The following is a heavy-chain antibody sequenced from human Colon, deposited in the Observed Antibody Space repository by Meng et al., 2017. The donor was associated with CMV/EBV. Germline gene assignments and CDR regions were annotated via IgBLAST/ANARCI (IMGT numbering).Heavy chain of an antibody. D-gene: IGHD3-16*01. CDR3: VRGHYDGA. V-gene: IGHV3-15*05. CDR2: IKSQSDGATT. CDR1: DFTFSNAW. Sequence: GGSLRLSCAASDFTFSNAWMTWVRQAPGKGLEWVGRIKSQSDGATTEYAAPVKGRFAISRDNARNTLYLQINHLRAEDTAVYFCVRGHYDGAWGHGTLVTVSS. J-gene: IGHJ4*03.